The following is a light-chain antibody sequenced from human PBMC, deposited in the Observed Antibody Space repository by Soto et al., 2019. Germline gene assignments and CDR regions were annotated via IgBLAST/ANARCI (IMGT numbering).Light chain of an antibody. J-gene: IGLJ1*01. V-gene: IGLV2-14*01. CDR1: SSDVGGYKF. Sequence: QSALTQPASVSGSPGQSITISCTGTSSDVGGYKFVSWYQQHPGKAPKLMIFEVANRPSGVSDRFSGSKSGNTASLTISGLQAEDEADYYCQSYDRSLSGSFFGTGTQLTVL. CDR2: EVA. CDR3: QSYDRSLSGSF.